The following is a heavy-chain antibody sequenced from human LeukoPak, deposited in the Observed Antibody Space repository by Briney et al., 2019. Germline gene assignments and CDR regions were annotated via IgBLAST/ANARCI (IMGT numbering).Heavy chain of an antibody. CDR1: GFTFSSYE. V-gene: IGHV3-48*03. Sequence: GGSLRLSCGASGFTFSSYEMNWVRQAPGKGLEWVSYISSSGRTIYYADSVKGRFTISRDNAKNSLYPQMNSLRAEDTAVYYCARGQLWIDYWGQGTLVTVSS. D-gene: IGHD3-10*01. J-gene: IGHJ4*02. CDR2: ISSSGRTI. CDR3: ARGQLWIDY.